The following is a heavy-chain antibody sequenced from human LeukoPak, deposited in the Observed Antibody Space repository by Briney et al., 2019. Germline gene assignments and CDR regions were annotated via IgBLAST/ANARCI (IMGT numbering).Heavy chain of an antibody. CDR1: GYTFTGYY. J-gene: IGHJ4*02. D-gene: IGHD2/OR15-2a*01. Sequence: ASVKVSCKASGYTFTGYYMHWVRQAPGQGLEWMGWINPNSGGTNYAQKFQGRVTMTRDTSISTAYMELSRLRSDDTAVYYCARTTFLIYYFDYWGQGTLVTVSS. CDR3: ARTTFLIYYFDY. CDR2: INPNSGGT. V-gene: IGHV1-2*02.